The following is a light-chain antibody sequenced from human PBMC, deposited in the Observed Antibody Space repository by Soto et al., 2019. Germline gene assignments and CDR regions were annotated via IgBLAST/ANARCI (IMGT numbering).Light chain of an antibody. V-gene: IGKV3-15*01. CDR3: QQYNNWLRLT. Sequence: EIVMTQCPATLSLSPGERATLSCRASQSVSSNVAWYQHKPGQAPRLLIYGASTRATGIPARFSGSGSGTEFTLTISSLQSEDFAVYYCQQYNNWLRLTFGGGTKVDIK. J-gene: IGKJ4*01. CDR2: GAS. CDR1: QSVSSN.